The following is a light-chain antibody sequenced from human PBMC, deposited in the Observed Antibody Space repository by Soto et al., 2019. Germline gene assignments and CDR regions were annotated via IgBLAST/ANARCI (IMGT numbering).Light chain of an antibody. Sequence: EVVMTQSPATLSVSPGERATLSCRASQSVSRNLAWYQQKPGQAPRLLIYVASTRATGIPARFSGSGSGTEFTLNISSLQSEDFAVYYCQQFNNWPLTFGGGTKVEMK. J-gene: IGKJ4*01. CDR1: QSVSRN. V-gene: IGKV3-15*01. CDR3: QQFNNWPLT. CDR2: VAS.